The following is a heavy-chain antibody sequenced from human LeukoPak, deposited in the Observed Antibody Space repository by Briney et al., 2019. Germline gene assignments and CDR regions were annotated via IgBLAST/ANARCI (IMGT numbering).Heavy chain of an antibody. J-gene: IGHJ5*02. Sequence: GASVKVSCKASGGTFNSHVISWLRQAPGQGLEWMGGIIPVFGTASYAEKFQGRVTITTDESTTTAYMETSSLTSEDTAVYYCARSYYYGSESYWHTKWFDPWGQGTLVTVSS. D-gene: IGHD3-10*01. CDR3: ARSYYYGSESYWHTKWFDP. CDR2: IIPVFGTA. CDR1: GGTFNSHV. V-gene: IGHV1-69*05.